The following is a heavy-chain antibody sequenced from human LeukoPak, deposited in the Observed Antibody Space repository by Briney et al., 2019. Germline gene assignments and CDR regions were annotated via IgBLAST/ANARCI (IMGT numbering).Heavy chain of an antibody. Sequence: SEALSLTCTVSGGSISGSSYYWDWIRQPPGKGLEWIGTINYSGSAYYKPSLNSRVTISVDTSKNRFSLTLTSVTAADTALYYCARQDYGSGSFWFDNWGQGTLVTVSS. CDR1: GGSISGSSYY. D-gene: IGHD3-10*01. CDR3: ARQDYGSGSFWFDN. V-gene: IGHV4-39*02. J-gene: IGHJ4*02. CDR2: INYSGSA.